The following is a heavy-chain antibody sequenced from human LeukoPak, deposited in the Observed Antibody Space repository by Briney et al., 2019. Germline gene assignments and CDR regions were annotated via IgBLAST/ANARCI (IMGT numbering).Heavy chain of an antibody. CDR3: ARIVGASFYFDY. J-gene: IGHJ4*02. Sequence: SETLSLTCAVYGGSFSGYYWSWIRQPPGKGLEWIGEINHSGSTYYNPSLKSRVTISVDTSKNQFSLKLSSVTAADTAVYYCARIVGASFYFDYWGQGTLVTVSS. V-gene: IGHV4-34*01. CDR2: INHSGST. CDR1: GGSFSGYY. D-gene: IGHD1-26*01.